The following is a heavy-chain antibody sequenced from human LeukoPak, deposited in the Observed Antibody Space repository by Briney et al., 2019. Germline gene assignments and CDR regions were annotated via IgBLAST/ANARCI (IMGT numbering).Heavy chain of an antibody. V-gene: IGHV3-33*01. CDR3: ARETYSSTWYRNYNWFDP. CDR1: GFTFSSYG. J-gene: IGHJ5*02. Sequence: GGSLRLSCATSGFTFSSYGMHWVRQAPVKGLEWVAVIWYDGSNKYYADSVKGRFTISRDNSKNTLYVQMNSLRAEDTAVYYCARETYSSTWYRNYNWFDPWGQGTLVTVSS. CDR2: IWYDGSNK. D-gene: IGHD6-13*01.